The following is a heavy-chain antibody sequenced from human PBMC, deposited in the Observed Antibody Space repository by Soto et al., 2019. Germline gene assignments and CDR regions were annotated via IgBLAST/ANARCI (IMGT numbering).Heavy chain of an antibody. CDR2: ISTYNGNT. CDR3: ARDPYHVLMVNAPNLYGRDV. CDR1: GYTFTTYD. D-gene: IGHD2-8*01. Sequence: QVQLVQSGAEVKKPGASVKVSCKASGYTFTTYDISWVRQAPGQGLEWMGRISTYNGNTNYPQSLQGRLTMTTVTSTTTAYMELRNLRSDDTAVYYCARDPYHVLMVNAPNLYGRDVWRQGTTVTVSS. J-gene: IGHJ6*02. V-gene: IGHV1-18*01.